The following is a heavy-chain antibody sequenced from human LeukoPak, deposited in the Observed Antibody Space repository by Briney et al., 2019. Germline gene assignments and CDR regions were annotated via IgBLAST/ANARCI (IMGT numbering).Heavy chain of an antibody. Sequence: GGSLRLSCTASRFTFSDFYMSWVRQAPGKGLEWLSYISGDGATIHYADSVRGRFTVSRDNAKNSLFLQMNSLRAEDTAIYYCTREDYYYAAGYWGQGTLVTVSS. CDR2: ISGDGATI. J-gene: IGHJ4*02. D-gene: IGHD3-10*01. V-gene: IGHV3-11*04. CDR1: RFTFSDFY. CDR3: TREDYYYAAGY.